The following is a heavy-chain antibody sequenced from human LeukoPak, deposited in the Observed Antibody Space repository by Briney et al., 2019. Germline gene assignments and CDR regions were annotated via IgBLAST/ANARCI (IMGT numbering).Heavy chain of an antibody. D-gene: IGHD5-24*01. CDR2: INPNTGGT. J-gene: IGHJ3*02. CDR3: ARDDRPRWLYVLDM. CDR1: GYTFTAHY. Sequence: ASVKVSCKASGYTFTAHYIFWVRQAPGQGLEWMGWINPNTGGTNHAQKFQGRVTMTRDTSITTVYMELSRLTSDDTAMYYCARDDRPRWLYVLDMWGQGQRSPSLQ. V-gene: IGHV1-2*02.